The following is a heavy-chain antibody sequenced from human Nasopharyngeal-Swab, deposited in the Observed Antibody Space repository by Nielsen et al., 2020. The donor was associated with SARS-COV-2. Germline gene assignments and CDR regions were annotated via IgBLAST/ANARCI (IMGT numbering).Heavy chain of an antibody. CDR1: GFTFSSYA. CDR2: ISGSGGST. J-gene: IGHJ4*02. Sequence: GESLKISCAAPGFTFSSYAMSWVRQAPGKGLEWVSAISGSGGSTYYADSVKGRFTISRDNSKNTLYLQMNSLRAEDTAVYYCAKDTPGSSGWYAPFDYWGQGTLVTVSS. CDR3: AKDTPGSSGWYAPFDY. V-gene: IGHV3-23*01. D-gene: IGHD6-19*01.